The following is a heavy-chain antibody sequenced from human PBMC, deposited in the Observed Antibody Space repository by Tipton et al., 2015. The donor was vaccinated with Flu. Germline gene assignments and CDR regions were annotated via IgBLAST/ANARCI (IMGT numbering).Heavy chain of an antibody. Sequence: QLVQSGAELKKPGESLKISCQASGYSFTTYWIGWVRQQPGKGLEWMGIVYPADSDTKYSPSFEGQVTISADKSRNTAYLQWNSLRASDTAMYYCARRREAMADYWGQGTLVTASS. D-gene: IGHD2-8*01. J-gene: IGHJ4*02. V-gene: IGHV5-51*03. CDR1: GYSFTTYW. CDR3: ARRREAMADY. CDR2: VYPADSDT.